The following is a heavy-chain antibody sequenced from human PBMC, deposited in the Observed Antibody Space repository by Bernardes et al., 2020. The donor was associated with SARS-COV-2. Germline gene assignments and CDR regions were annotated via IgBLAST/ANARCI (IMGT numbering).Heavy chain of an antibody. J-gene: IGHJ4*02. CDR1: GFTFRSSS. CDR2: ISSSSSTI. D-gene: IGHD3-3*01. V-gene: IGHV3-48*02. Sequence: LRLSCAASGFTFRSSSMNWVRQAPGPGLEWVSYISSSSSTIYYADSVKGRFTISRDNAKNSLYLQMNSLRDEDTAVYYCARALRGVLRFLEWLLQFDYWGQGTLVTVSS. CDR3: ARALRGVLRFLEWLLQFDY.